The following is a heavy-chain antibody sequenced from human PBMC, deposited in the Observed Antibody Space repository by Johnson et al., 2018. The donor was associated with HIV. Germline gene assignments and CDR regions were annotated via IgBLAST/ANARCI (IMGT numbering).Heavy chain of an antibody. V-gene: IGHV3-9*01. CDR2: ISWNRGSI. J-gene: IGHJ3*02. D-gene: IGHD1-26*01. CDR1: GFTFDDYA. Sequence: VQLVESGGGVVRPGGSLRLSCAASGFTFDDYAMHWVRQAPGKGLESVSGISWNRGSIGYADSVKGRFTISRDNSKNSLYLQMNRLRAEDTALYYCAKSEWELALGAFDIWGQGTMVTVSS. CDR3: AKSEWELALGAFDI.